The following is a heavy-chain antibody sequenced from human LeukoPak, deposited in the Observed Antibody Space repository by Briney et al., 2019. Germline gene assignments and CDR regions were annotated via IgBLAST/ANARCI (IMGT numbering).Heavy chain of an antibody. D-gene: IGHD1-26*01. Sequence: GSLRLSCAASGFTFSDYYMSWVRQAPGKGLEWVSSISSSSSYIYYADSVKGRFTISRDNAKNSLYLQMNSLRAEDTAVYFCARATWDPNYYYYMDVWGSGTTVIISS. CDR3: ARATWDPNYYYYMDV. V-gene: IGHV3-21*01. J-gene: IGHJ6*03. CDR2: ISSSSSYI. CDR1: GFTFSDYY.